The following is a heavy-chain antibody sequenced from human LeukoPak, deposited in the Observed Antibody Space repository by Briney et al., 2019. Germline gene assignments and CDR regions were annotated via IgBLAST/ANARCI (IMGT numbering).Heavy chain of an antibody. D-gene: IGHD6-19*01. CDR2: INPNTGGT. V-gene: IGHV1-2*02. CDR3: ARDRPTYSSEFDS. Sequence: ASVKVSCKASGYTFTGYQIHWVRQAPGQGLEWMGWINPNTGGTNCAQNFQDRVTMTRDTSINTAYMELSRLRSDDTATYYCARDRPTYSSEFDSWGQGTLVTVSS. J-gene: IGHJ5*01. CDR1: GYTFTGYQ.